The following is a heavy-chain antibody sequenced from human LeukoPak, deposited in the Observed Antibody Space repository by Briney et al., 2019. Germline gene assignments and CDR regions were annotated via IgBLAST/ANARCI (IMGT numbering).Heavy chain of an antibody. D-gene: IGHD3-3*01. CDR2: IRYDGSNE. CDR3: ARDLGIFGDFDY. V-gene: IGHV3-30*02. CDR1: GFSFSNFG. Sequence: GGSLRLSCTTSGFSFSNFGMHWVRQAPDKGLEWLAFIRYDGSNEYSADSVKGRFTISRDNSRNTLFLQMNSLRSEDTAVYYCARDLGIFGDFDYWGQGTLVIVSS. J-gene: IGHJ4*02.